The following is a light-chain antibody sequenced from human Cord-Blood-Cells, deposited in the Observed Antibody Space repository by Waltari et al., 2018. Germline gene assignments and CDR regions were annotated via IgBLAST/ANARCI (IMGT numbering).Light chain of an antibody. CDR1: SSAAGGYNY. CDR2: DVS. Sequence: QSALTQPRSLSGSPGQSVTISCPGTSSAAGGYNYVPWYQQHPGKAPKLMIYDVSKRPSGVPDRFSGSKSDNTASLTISGLQAEDQADYYCCSYAGSYTYVFGTGTKVTVL. CDR3: CSYAGSYTYV. V-gene: IGLV2-11*01. J-gene: IGLJ1*01.